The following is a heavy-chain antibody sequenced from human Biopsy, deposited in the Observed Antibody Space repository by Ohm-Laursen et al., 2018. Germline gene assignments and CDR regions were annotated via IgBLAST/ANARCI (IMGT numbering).Heavy chain of an antibody. CDR1: GGSISSGSNY. CDR3: ARHDGNGPFALDS. J-gene: IGHJ4*02. V-gene: IGHV4-39*01. D-gene: IGHD5-24*01. CDR2: VYHSGTT. Sequence: ETLSLTCIVSGGSISSGSNYWAWIRQPPGKDLEWIGSVYHSGTTYYSPSLKSRVTISVDTSKNQLSLKVPSVTAADTAAYYCARHDGNGPFALDSWGQGTLVTVSS.